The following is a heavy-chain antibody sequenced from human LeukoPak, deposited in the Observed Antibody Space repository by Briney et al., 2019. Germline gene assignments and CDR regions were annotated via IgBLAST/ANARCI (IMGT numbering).Heavy chain of an antibody. Sequence: PGGSLRLSCAASGFTFSNAWMSWVRQAPGKGLEWGGRIKSKTDGGTTDYPAPVKGRFTSARDESKNTLYLQMNSLKPEDTAVYYCTTYNDRDAFDFWGQGTMVTVSS. CDR1: GFTFSNAW. J-gene: IGHJ3*01. CDR3: TTYNDRDAFDF. D-gene: IGHD1-14*01. CDR2: IKSKTDGGTT. V-gene: IGHV3-15*01.